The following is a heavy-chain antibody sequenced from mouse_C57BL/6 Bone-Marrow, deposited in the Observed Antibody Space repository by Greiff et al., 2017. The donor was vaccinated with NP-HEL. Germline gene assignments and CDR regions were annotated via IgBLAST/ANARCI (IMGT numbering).Heavy chain of an antibody. V-gene: IGHV5-9-1*02. D-gene: IGHD1-1*01. CDR1: GFTFSSYA. Sequence: EVHLVESGEGLVKPGGSLKLSCAASGFTFSSYAMSWVRQTPEKRLEWVAYISSGGDYIYYADTVKGRFTISRDNARNTLYLQMSSLKSEDTAMYYCTRGRVAPYFDYWGQGTTLTVSS. CDR2: ISSGGDYI. CDR3: TRGRVAPYFDY. J-gene: IGHJ2*01.